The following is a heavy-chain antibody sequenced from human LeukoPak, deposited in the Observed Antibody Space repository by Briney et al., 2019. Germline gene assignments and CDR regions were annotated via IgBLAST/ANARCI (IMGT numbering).Heavy chain of an antibody. CDR2: INHSGST. CDR3: ARARPLRIAANDY. D-gene: IGHD6-6*01. Sequence: SETLSLTCAVYGGSFSGYYWSWIRQPPGKGLEWIGEINHSGSTNYNPSLKSRVTISVDTSKNQFSLKLSSVTAADTAVYYCARARPLRIAANDYWGQGTLVTVSS. CDR1: GGSFSGYY. V-gene: IGHV4-34*01. J-gene: IGHJ4*02.